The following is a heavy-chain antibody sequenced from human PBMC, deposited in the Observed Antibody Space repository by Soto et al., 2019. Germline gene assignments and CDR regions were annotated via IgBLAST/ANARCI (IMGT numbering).Heavy chain of an antibody. CDR1: GFSLTTSGVG. Sequence: QITLKESGPPLVRPTQTLTLACSLSGFSLTTSGVGVGWIRQPPGKALEFLALIYWDDDTRYRTSLRTRLTITKETSKNLVVLTMTNVDPVDTALYYCARLRNGFSVPRYRDAFDLWGQGTMVTVSS. D-gene: IGHD1-1*01. CDR3: ARLRNGFSVPRYRDAFDL. J-gene: IGHJ3*01. V-gene: IGHV2-5*02. CDR2: IYWDDDT.